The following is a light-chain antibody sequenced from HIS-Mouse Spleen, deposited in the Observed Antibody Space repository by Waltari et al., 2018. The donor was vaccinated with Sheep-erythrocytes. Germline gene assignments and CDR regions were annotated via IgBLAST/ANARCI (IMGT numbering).Light chain of an antibody. V-gene: IGLV3-25*03. CDR1: ALPKQY. Sequence: SYELTQPPSVSVSPGQTARITCSGDALPKQYAYWYQQKPGQAPGLVIYKDSERPSGIPDRFSGSSSGTTVTLTIRGVQAEDEADYYCQSADSSGTSYVFGTGTKVTVL. CDR3: QSADSSGTSYV. CDR2: KDS. J-gene: IGLJ1*01.